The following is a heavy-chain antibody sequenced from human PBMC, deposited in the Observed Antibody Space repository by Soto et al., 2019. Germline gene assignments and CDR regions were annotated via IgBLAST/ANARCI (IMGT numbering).Heavy chain of an antibody. Sequence: EVQLLESGGGLVQPGGSLRLSCAASGFTFSSYAMSWVRQAPGKGLEWVSAISGSGGSTYYADSVKGRFTISRDNSKNTLYLQMNSLRAEDTAVYYCATDLGIAVFYGMDVWGQGTTVTVSS. CDR2: ISGSGGST. CDR1: GFTFSSYA. J-gene: IGHJ6*02. D-gene: IGHD6-19*01. CDR3: ATDLGIAVFYGMDV. V-gene: IGHV3-23*01.